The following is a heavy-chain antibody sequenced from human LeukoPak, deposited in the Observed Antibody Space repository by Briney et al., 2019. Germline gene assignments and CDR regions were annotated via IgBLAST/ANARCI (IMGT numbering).Heavy chain of an antibody. Sequence: GGSLRLSCAASEFTFRSYWMRWVRQAPGKGLEWVANIKQDGSEKNYVDSVKGRFTISRDNAKNSMYLQMNSLRAEDTAVYYCAREGFAAASDIWGQGTMVTVSS. CDR1: EFTFRSYW. CDR2: IKQDGSEK. D-gene: IGHD2-15*01. J-gene: IGHJ3*02. V-gene: IGHV3-7*01. CDR3: AREGFAAASDI.